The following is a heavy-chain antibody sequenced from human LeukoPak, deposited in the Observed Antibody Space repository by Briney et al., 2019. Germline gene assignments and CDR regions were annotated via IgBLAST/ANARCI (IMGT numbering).Heavy chain of an antibody. CDR2: IWYDGSNK. CDR1: GFTFSSYG. CDR3: ARDPYSSGRIDY. J-gene: IGHJ4*02. V-gene: IGHV3-33*01. D-gene: IGHD6-19*01. Sequence: PGRSLRLPCATSGFTFSSYGMHWVRQAPGKGLEWVAVIWYDGSNKYYADSVKGRFTISRDNSKNTLYLQMNSLRAEDTAVYYCARDPYSSGRIDYWGQGTLVTVSS.